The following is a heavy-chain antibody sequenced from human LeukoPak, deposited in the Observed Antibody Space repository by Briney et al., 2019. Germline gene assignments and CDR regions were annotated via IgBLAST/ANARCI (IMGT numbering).Heavy chain of an antibody. CDR2: MNPNRGNT. CDR1: GYTFTSYD. Sequence: ASVKVSCKASGYTFTSYDINWVRQATGQGREWMGWMNPNRGNTGYAQKFQGRVTIPRNTSISTASMELSSLRSEDTAVYYCARGRRYDFWSGYIRSYYYYYMDVWGKGTTVTVSS. V-gene: IGHV1-8*03. CDR3: ARGRRYDFWSGYIRSYYYYYMDV. D-gene: IGHD3-3*01. J-gene: IGHJ6*03.